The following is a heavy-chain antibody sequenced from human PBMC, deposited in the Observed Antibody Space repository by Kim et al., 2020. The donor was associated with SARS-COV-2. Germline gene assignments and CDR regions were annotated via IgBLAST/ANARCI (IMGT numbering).Heavy chain of an antibody. CDR3: ARADYYDSSGYTEYFQH. V-gene: IGHV4-31*02. D-gene: IGHD3-22*01. J-gene: IGHJ1*01. Sequence: LKSRVTISVDTSKNQFSLKLSSVTAAATAVYYCARADYYDSSGYTEYFQHWGQGTLVTVSS.